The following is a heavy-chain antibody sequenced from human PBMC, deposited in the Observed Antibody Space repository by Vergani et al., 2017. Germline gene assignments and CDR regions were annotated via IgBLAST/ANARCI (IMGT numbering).Heavy chain of an antibody. CDR3: AREGYCSGTSCFSRDYYYYSGMDV. Sequence: QVQLVQSGAEVKKPGASVKVSCKASGYTFSNYGLSWVRQAPGQGLEWMGWISAYNGNTNYAQKLQGRVTMTTDTSTSTAYMELRSLRSDDTAVYYCAREGYCSGTSCFSRDYYYYSGMDVWGQGTTVTVSS. CDR1: GYTFSNYG. CDR2: ISAYNGNT. V-gene: IGHV1-18*01. D-gene: IGHD2-2*01. J-gene: IGHJ6*02.